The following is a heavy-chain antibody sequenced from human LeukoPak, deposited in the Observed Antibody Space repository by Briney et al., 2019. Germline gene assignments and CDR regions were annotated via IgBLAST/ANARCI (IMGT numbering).Heavy chain of an antibody. CDR2: ISGSGFST. CDR3: AKCDMVRGVY. V-gene: IGHV3-23*01. Sequence: PGGSLRLSCAASGFTFSSYAVSWVRQAPGKGLEWVSGISGSGFSTYYADSVKGRFTISRDNSKNTLYLQMNSLRAEDTAVYYCAKCDMVRGVYWGQGTLVTVSS. CDR1: GFTFSSYA. J-gene: IGHJ4*02. D-gene: IGHD3-10*01.